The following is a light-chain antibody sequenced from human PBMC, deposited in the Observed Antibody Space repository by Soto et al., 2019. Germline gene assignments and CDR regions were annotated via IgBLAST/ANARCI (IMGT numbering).Light chain of an antibody. CDR2: GAS. V-gene: IGKV1-6*01. CDR3: LQDNNYPWT. J-gene: IGKJ1*01. CDR1: QAIRDD. Sequence: AIQMTQSPSYLSAYLGDRVTITCRASQAIRDDLGWYQQKPGKAPKLLIYGASSLHDGVPSRFSGSGSGTDFTLTISSLQPEDFATYYCLQDNNYPWTFGQGTKVEVK.